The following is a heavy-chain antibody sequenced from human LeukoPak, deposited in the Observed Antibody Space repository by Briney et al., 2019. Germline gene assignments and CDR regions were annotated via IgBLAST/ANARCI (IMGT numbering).Heavy chain of an antibody. J-gene: IGHJ4*02. CDR2: INPSGGST. Sequence: ASVKVSCKASGYTFTSYYMHWVRQAPGQGLEWMGIINPSGGSTSYAQKFQGRVTMTRDTSTSTVYMELSSLRSEDTAVYYCVRQKIVPGTSQLRTFDAWGQGTLVSVSS. D-gene: IGHD2/OR15-2a*01. CDR3: VRQKIVPGTSQLRTFDA. V-gene: IGHV1-46*01. CDR1: GYTFTSYY.